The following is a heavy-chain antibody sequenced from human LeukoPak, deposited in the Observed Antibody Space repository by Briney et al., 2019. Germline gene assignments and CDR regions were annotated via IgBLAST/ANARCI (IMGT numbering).Heavy chain of an antibody. CDR1: GYTFTGYY. V-gene: IGHV1-2*02. D-gene: IGHD1-1*01. CDR3: ARGTQDYYYYYMDV. CDR2: INPNSGGT. J-gene: IGHJ6*03. Sequence: ASVKVSCMASGYTFTGYYMHWVRQAPGQGLEWMGWINPNSGGTNYAQKFQGRVTMTRDTSISTAYMELSRLRSDDTAVYYCARGTQDYYYYYMDVWGKGTTATISS.